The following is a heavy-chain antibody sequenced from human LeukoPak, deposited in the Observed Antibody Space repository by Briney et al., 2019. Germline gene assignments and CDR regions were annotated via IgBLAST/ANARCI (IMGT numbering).Heavy chain of an antibody. CDR1: GFTFSNYG. J-gene: IGHJ4*02. V-gene: IGHV3-23*01. D-gene: IGHD3-16*02. CDR3: AKSLVLRKSRGY. CDR2: ISGSGDST. Sequence: GGSLRLSCAASGFTFSNYGMSWVRQAPEKGLEWVSGISGSGDSTDYADSVKGRFTISRDNSKNTLYVQMNSLRAKATAVYYCAKSLVLRKSRGYWGQGTLVTVSS.